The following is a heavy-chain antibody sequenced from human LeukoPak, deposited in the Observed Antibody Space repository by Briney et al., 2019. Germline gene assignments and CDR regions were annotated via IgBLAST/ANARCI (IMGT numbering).Heavy chain of an antibody. CDR3: ARVSCSSTSCYTIDY. D-gene: IGHD2-2*02. CDR1: GFTFSSYS. J-gene: IGHJ4*02. Sequence: SGGSLRLSCAASGFTFSSYSMNWVRQAPGKGLEWVSSISSSSSYIYYADSVKGRFTISRDNAKNSLYLKMNSLRAEDTAVYYCARVSCSSTSCYTIDYWGQGTLVTVSS. CDR2: ISSSSSYI. V-gene: IGHV3-21*01.